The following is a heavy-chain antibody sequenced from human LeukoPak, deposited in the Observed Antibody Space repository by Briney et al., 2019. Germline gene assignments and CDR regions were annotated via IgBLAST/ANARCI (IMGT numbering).Heavy chain of an antibody. CDR2: IYYSGST. J-gene: IGHJ4*02. Sequence: SETLSLTCTVSGGSISSSSYYWGWIRQPAGKGLEWIGSIYYSGSTYYNPSLKSRVTISVDTSKNQFSLKLSSVTAADTAVYYCASPLGWNYGLGYWGQGTLVTVSS. D-gene: IGHD1-7*01. V-gene: IGHV4-39*07. CDR3: ASPLGWNYGLGY. CDR1: GGSISSSSYY.